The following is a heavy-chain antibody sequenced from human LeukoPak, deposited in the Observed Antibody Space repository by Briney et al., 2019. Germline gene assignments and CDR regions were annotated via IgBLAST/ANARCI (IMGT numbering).Heavy chain of an antibody. D-gene: IGHD4-17*01. CDR1: GGTFSSYA. V-gene: IGHV1-69*05. J-gene: IGHJ4*02. CDR3: AGGVYGDLGN. CDR2: IIPIFGTA. Sequence: SVQVSCKASGGTFSSYAISWVRQPPGQGREWMGGIIPIFGTANYAQKFQGRVTITTDESTSTAYMELSSLRSEDTAVYYCAGGVYGDLGNWGQGTLVTVSS.